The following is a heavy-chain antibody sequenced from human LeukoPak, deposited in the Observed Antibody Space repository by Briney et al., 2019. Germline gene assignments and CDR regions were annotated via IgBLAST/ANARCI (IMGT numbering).Heavy chain of an antibody. D-gene: IGHD1-26*01. CDR1: GFTFSTFA. Sequence: GGSLRLSCAASGFTFSTFAMIWVRQPPGKGLEWVSAISGSGGSTYYADSVKGRFTISRDNSKNTLYLQMNSLRAEDTAVYYCAKARVGATNHDAFDIWGQGTMVTVSS. V-gene: IGHV3-23*01. CDR2: ISGSGGST. J-gene: IGHJ3*02. CDR3: AKARVGATNHDAFDI.